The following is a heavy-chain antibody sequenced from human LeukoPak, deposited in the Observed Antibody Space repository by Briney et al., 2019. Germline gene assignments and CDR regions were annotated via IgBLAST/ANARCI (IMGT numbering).Heavy chain of an antibody. CDR1: GFTFSSHS. CDR2: ISSGSSFI. CDR3: AKIYSYGRQNYFDY. D-gene: IGHD5-18*01. Sequence: GGSLRLSCGASGFTFSSHSMNWVRQAPGKGLEWVSSISSGSSFIYYADSVKGRFTISRDNAKNSLYLQMNSLRAEDTALYYCAKIYSYGRQNYFDYWGQGTLVTVSS. J-gene: IGHJ4*02. V-gene: IGHV3-21*04.